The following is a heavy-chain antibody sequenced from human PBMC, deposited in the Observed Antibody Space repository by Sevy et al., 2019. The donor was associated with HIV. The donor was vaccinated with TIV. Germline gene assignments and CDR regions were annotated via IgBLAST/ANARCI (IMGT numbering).Heavy chain of an antibody. CDR1: GFTFSTYW. D-gene: IGHD3-9*01. J-gene: IGHJ6*02. CDR2: ISPDESGK. V-gene: IGHV3-7*01. Sequence: GGSLRLSCGASGFTFSTYWMTWVRQGPGRGLEWVANISPDESGKYTVNSVKGRFTVSRDNAKNSLYLQMNGLRAEDTDLYYCGRDPFGSAQDILTGKHGLDVWGQGTTVTVSS. CDR3: GRDPFGSAQDILTGKHGLDV.